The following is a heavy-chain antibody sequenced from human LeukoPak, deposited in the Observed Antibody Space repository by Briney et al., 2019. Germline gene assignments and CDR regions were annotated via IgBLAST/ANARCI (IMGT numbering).Heavy chain of an antibody. CDR2: INTSGNT. D-gene: IGHD5-12*01. Sequence: SETLSLTCTVSGGSISSFYWSWVRQPAGKGLEWIGRINTSGNTNYNPSLKSRVTMSIDTSKNRFSLKLSSMTAADTAVYYCARTRSWLPFEYWGQGTLVTVSS. V-gene: IGHV4-4*07. CDR3: ARTRSWLPFEY. J-gene: IGHJ4*02. CDR1: GGSISSFY.